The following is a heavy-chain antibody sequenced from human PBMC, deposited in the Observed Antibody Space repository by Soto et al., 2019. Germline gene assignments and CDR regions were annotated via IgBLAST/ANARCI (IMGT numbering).Heavy chain of an antibody. CDR2: IYYSGST. CDR3: VGGTYYYDSSGYYFDY. D-gene: IGHD3-22*01. Sequence: SETLSLTCTVSGGSISSSSYYWGWIRQPPGKGLEWIGSIYYSGSTYYNPSLKSQVTISVDTSKNQFSLKLSSVTAADTAVYYCVGGTYYYDSSGYYFDYWGQGTLVTVSS. V-gene: IGHV4-39*01. CDR1: GGSISSSSYY. J-gene: IGHJ4*02.